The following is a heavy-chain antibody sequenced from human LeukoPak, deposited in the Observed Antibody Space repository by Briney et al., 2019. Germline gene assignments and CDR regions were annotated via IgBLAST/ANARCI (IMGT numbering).Heavy chain of an antibody. J-gene: IGHJ6*02. D-gene: IGHD2-2*01. CDR3: ARVPAGDYYYGMDV. CDR1: GYTFTTYD. CDR2: MNPNSANT. Sequence: GASVKVSCKASGYTFTTYDINWVRQATGQGREWMGWMNPNSANTGYAQKFQGRVTMTRNTSISTAYMELSSLRSEDTAVYYCARVPAGDYYYGMDVWGQGTTVTVSS. V-gene: IGHV1-8*01.